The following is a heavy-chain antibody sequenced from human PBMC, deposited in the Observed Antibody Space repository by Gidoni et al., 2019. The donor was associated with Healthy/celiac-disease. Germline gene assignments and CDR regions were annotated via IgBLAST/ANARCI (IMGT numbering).Heavy chain of an antibody. J-gene: IGHJ3*02. V-gene: IGHV4-31*03. CDR1: GGSISSGGYY. CDR3: AREDRGVVVIGSDAFDI. Sequence: QVQLQESGPGLVKPSQPLSLTCTVSGGSISSGGYYWSWIRQHPGKGLEWIGYIYYSGSTYYNPSLKSRVTISVDTSKNQFSLKLSAVTAADTAVYYCAREDRGVVVIGSDAFDIWGQGTMVTVSS. D-gene: IGHD3-22*01. CDR2: IYYSGST.